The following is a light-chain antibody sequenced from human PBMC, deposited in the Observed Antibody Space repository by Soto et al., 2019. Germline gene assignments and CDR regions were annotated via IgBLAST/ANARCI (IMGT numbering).Light chain of an antibody. CDR2: GAS. V-gene: IGKV3-15*01. Sequence: EVVTTQSPATLSVSPGERATLSCRVSQGLCTNLAWYQQRPGHAPRLLLYGASTRATGIAARFSGSGSGTEFSLTISSLQSEDIAVYFCQQYNSWPPITFGQGTRLEIK. CDR1: QGLCTN. CDR3: QQYNSWPPIT. J-gene: IGKJ5*01.